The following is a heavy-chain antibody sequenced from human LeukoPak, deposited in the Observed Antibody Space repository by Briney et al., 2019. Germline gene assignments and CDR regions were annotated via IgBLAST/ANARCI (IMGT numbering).Heavy chain of an antibody. Sequence: PSETLSLTCTVSGGSISSYYWSWIRQPPGKGLEWIGYIYYSGSTNYNPSLKSRVTISVDTSKNQFSLKLSSVTAADTAVYYCARDVGDGYNWDYWGQGTLVTVSS. V-gene: IGHV4-59*01. J-gene: IGHJ4*02. CDR1: GGSISSYY. CDR3: ARDVGDGYNWDY. CDR2: IYYSGST. D-gene: IGHD5-24*01.